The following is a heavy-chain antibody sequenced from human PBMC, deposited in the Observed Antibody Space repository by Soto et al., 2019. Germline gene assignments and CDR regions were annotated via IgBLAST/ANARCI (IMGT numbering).Heavy chain of an antibody. Sequence: QLQLQESGPGLVKPSETLSLTCTVSGGSISSSSYYWGWIRQPPGKGLEWIGSIYYRGNTYYNPSIQGRVTIPVDTSKNQFSLKPSSVTAADTAVYYCAREGGGHCSGGSCQVDYWGQGTLVTVSS. V-gene: IGHV4-39*02. D-gene: IGHD2-15*01. CDR1: GGSISSSSYY. CDR3: AREGGGHCSGGSCQVDY. J-gene: IGHJ4*02. CDR2: IYYRGNT.